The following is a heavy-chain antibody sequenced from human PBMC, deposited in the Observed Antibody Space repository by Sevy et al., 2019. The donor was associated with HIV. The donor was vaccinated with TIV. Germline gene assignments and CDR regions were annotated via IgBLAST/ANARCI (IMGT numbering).Heavy chain of an antibody. Sequence: GESLKISCKGSGYSFTSYWIGWVRQMPGKGLEWMGIICPGDSDTRYSPSFQGQVTISADKSISTAYLQWSSLKASDTAMYYCARQITPGTAAYSIWGQGTMVTVSS. CDR3: ARQITPGTAAYSI. V-gene: IGHV5-51*01. CDR2: ICPGDSDT. D-gene: IGHD6-13*01. CDR1: GYSFTSYW. J-gene: IGHJ3*02.